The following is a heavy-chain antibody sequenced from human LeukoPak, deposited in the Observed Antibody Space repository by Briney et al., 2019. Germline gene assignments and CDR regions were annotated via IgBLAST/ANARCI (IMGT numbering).Heavy chain of an antibody. V-gene: IGHV4-59*01. CDR3: TVRWFGYLDY. J-gene: IGHJ4*02. CDR1: GGSISSYY. Sequence: QPSETLSLTCTVSGGSISSYYWSWIRQPPGKGLEWIGYIYYSGTNYNPSLKSRVTISVDTSKNQFSLRLSSVTAADTAVYYCTVRWFGYLDYWGQGTLVTVSS. D-gene: IGHD3-10*01. CDR2: IYYSGT.